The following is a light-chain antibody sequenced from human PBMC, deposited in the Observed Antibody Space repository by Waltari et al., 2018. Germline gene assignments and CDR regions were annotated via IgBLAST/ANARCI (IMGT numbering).Light chain of an antibody. CDR2: GAS. J-gene: IGKJ5*01. Sequence: DIQMTQSPSSLSASVGDRVTITCRASQSVNIHLSWFQQKPGKAPKMLIYGASSLQSGVTSRFSGSGSGTDFTLTISGLQPEDFATYYCQQSYATPSITFGQGTRLEIK. V-gene: IGKV1-39*01. CDR1: QSVNIH. CDR3: QQSYATPSIT.